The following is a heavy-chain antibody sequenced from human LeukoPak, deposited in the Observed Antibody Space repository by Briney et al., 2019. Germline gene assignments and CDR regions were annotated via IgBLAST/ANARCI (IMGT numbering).Heavy chain of an antibody. J-gene: IGHJ4*02. CDR1: GFTFGDYA. Sequence: GGSLRLSCTASGFTFGDYAMSWVRQAPGKGLEWVSFIRSKAYGGTTEYAASVKGRFTISRDDSINIAYLQMNNLQSEDTAVYYCTRDPRFGDWGQGTLVTVSS. D-gene: IGHD3-10*01. CDR3: TRDPRFGD. CDR2: IRSKAYGGTT. V-gene: IGHV3-49*04.